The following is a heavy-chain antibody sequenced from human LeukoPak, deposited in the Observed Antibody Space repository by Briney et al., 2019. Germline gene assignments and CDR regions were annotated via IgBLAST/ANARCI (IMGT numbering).Heavy chain of an antibody. CDR3: ASRRVYSHYYYYMDV. V-gene: IGHV1-8*01. J-gene: IGHJ6*03. CDR1: GYTFTSYD. CDR2: MNPNSGNT. D-gene: IGHD2-15*01. Sequence: ASVKVSCKASGYTFTSYDINWVRQATGQGLEWMGWMNPNSGNTGYAQKFQGRVTMTRNTSISTAYMELSSLRSEDTAVYYCASRRVYSHYYYYMDVWGKGPTVTVSS.